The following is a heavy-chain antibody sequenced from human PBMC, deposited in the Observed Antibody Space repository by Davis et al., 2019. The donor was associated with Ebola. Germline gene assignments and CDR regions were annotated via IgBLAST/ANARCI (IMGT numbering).Heavy chain of an antibody. Sequence: LKISCAASGFTFSSYGMHWVRQAPGKGLEWVAVISYDGSNKYYADSVKGRFTISRDNSKNTLYLQMNSLRAEDTAVYYCARGGSSSSLDYWGQGTLVTVSS. CDR3: ARGGSSSSLDY. CDR1: GFTFSSYG. J-gene: IGHJ4*02. D-gene: IGHD6-6*01. CDR2: ISYDGSNK. V-gene: IGHV3-30*03.